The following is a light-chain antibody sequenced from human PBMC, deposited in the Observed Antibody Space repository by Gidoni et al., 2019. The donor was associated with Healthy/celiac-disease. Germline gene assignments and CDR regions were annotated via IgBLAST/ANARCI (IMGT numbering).Light chain of an antibody. J-gene: IGKJ3*01. V-gene: IGKV1-8*01. CDR3: QQYYSYSFT. CDR2: AAS. Sequence: AIRMTQSPSSFSASTGDRVTITCRASQGISSYLAWYQQKPGKAPKLLIYAASTLQSGVPSRFSGSGSGTDFTLTIGCLQSEDFATYYCQQYYSYSFTFGPGTKVDIK. CDR1: QGISSY.